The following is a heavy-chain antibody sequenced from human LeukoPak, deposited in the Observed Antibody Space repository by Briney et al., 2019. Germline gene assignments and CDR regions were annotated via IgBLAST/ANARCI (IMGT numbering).Heavy chain of an antibody. CDR2: ITYDGYYK. CDR3: ARDLSPVVRASPMGY. D-gene: IGHD3-10*01. V-gene: IGHV3-30*03. CDR1: GFTFTSYG. J-gene: IGHJ4*02. Sequence: GTSLRLSCAASGFTFTSYGMHWVRQAPGKGLGWVALITYDGYYKYYSDSVKGRFTISSDTSKNTLYLQMNSLRAEDTAVYYCARDLSPVVRASPMGYWGQGTLVTVSS.